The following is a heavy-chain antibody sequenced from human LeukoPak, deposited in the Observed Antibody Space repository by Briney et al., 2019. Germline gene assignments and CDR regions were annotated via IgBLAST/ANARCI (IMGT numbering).Heavy chain of an antibody. Sequence: GGSLRLSCAASGFTVSSNYMSWVRQAAGKGLECVSVIYSGGSTYYADAVKGRFTISRHNSKKTLYLQMNSLRAEDTAVYYCAAGKDSGGNSDLDYWGQGTLVTVSS. CDR3: AAGKDSGGNSDLDY. CDR1: GFTVSSNY. D-gene: IGHD4-23*01. J-gene: IGHJ4*02. CDR2: IYSGGST. V-gene: IGHV3-53*04.